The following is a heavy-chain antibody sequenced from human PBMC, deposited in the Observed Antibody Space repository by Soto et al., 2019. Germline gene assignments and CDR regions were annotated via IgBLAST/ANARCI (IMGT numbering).Heavy chain of an antibody. D-gene: IGHD6-25*01. V-gene: IGHV1-69*06. CDR3: ARSDLGSSPCDY. CDR2: IIPIFGTA. J-gene: IGHJ4*02. Sequence: QVQLVQSGTEVKKPGSSVKVSCKASGGTFSSYAIGWVRQAPGQGLEWMGGIIPIFGTANYAQKFQGRVTITADKSTSTAYMELSSLRSEDTAVYYCARSDLGSSPCDYWGQGTLVTVSS. CDR1: GGTFSSYA.